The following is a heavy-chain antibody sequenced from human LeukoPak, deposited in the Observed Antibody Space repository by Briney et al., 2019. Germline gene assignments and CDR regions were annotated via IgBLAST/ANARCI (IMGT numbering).Heavy chain of an antibody. CDR1: GYTFTSYD. CDR2: MNPNSGNT. V-gene: IGHV1-8*01. D-gene: IGHD2-2*01. J-gene: IGHJ5*02. CDR3: ARGIVVVPAASNWFDP. Sequence: ASVKVSCKASGYTFTSYDINWVRQATGQGLEWMGWMNPNSGNTGYAQKFQGRVTMTRNTSISTAYMELSSLGSEDTAVYYCARGIVVVPAASNWFDPWGQGTLVTVSS.